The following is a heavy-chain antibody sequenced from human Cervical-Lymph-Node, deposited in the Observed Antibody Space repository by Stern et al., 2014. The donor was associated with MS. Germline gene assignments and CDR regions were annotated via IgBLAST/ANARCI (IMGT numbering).Heavy chain of an antibody. D-gene: IGHD5-18*01. CDR3: ARGQYSYGFDYYYYGMDV. Sequence: QVQLQESGPGLVKPSETLSLTCTVSGGSISSYYWSWIRQPPGKGLEWIGYIYYSGSTNYNPSLKSRVTISVDTSKNQFSLKLSSLTAADTAVYYCARGQYSYGFDYYYYGMDVWGQGTTVTVSS. V-gene: IGHV4-59*01. CDR2: IYYSGST. CDR1: GGSISSYY. J-gene: IGHJ6*02.